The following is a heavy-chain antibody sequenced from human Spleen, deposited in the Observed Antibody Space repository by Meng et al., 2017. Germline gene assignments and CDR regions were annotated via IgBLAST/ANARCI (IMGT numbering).Heavy chain of an antibody. CDR3: ENGVVDERGRDY. CDR2: IIHIFGTA. V-gene: IGHV1-69*01. J-gene: IGHJ4*02. D-gene: IGHD2-15*01. CDR1: RGTGISYA. Sequence: QLESGEEVDKRGGSVKAVSQASRGTGISYAVSWMRQARDKWLEGMGGIIHIFGTANYAQKFQDRGTIIADESTSTAYMELSSLRSEDTDVYYCENGVVDERGRDYWGQGTLVTVSS.